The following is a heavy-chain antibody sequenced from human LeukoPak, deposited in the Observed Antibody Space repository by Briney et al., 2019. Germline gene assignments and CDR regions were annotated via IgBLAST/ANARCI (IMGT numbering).Heavy chain of an antibody. J-gene: IGHJ3*02. CDR1: GFTFSSYA. D-gene: IGHD4-17*01. CDR2: ISYDGSNK. Sequence: GGSLRLSCAASGFTFSSYAMHWVRQAPGKGLEWVAVISYDGSNKYYADSVKGRFTISRDNSKNTLYLQMNSLRAEDTAVYYCARDKGPTVDPGAFDIWGQGTMVTVSS. CDR3: ARDKGPTVDPGAFDI. V-gene: IGHV3-30-3*01.